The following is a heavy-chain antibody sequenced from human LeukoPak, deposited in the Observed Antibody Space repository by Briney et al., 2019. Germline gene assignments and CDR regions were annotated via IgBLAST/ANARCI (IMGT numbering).Heavy chain of an antibody. CDR1: GYTFTGYY. Sequence: ASVKVSCKASGYTFTGYYMHWVRQAPGQGLEWMGWINPNSGGTNYAQEFQGRVTMTRDTSISTAYMELSGLRSDDTAVYYCARDQAARPYNWFDPWGQGTLVTVSS. J-gene: IGHJ5*02. V-gene: IGHV1-2*02. CDR3: ARDQAARPYNWFDP. D-gene: IGHD6-6*01. CDR2: INPNSGGT.